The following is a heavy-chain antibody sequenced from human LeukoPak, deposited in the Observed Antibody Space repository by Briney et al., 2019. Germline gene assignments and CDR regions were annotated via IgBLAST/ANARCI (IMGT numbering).Heavy chain of an antibody. D-gene: IGHD6-6*01. Sequence: PSETLSLTCTVSGGSISSYYWSWIRQPAGKGLEWIGRIYTSGSTNYNPSLKSRVTMSVDTSKNQFSLKLSSVTAADTAVYYCARDGGYSSSSKFPEYFQHWGQGTLVTVSS. J-gene: IGHJ1*01. CDR1: GGSISSYY. CDR3: ARDGGYSSSSKFPEYFQH. V-gene: IGHV4-4*07. CDR2: IYTSGST.